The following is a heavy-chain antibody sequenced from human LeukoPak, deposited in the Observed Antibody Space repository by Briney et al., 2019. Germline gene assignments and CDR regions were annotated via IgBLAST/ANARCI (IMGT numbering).Heavy chain of an antibody. V-gene: IGHV4-39*07. CDR1: GGSISSSGYY. CDR3: ARDGSGYYYWGD. D-gene: IGHD3-22*01. J-gene: IGHJ4*02. Sequence: SETLSLTCNVSGGSISSSGYYWGWIRQSPGKGLEWIGSMYYSGNTYYSPSLKSRVTISVDTSNHQFSLRLTSVTAADTAVYYCARDGSGYYYWGDWGQGALVTVSS. CDR2: MYYSGNT.